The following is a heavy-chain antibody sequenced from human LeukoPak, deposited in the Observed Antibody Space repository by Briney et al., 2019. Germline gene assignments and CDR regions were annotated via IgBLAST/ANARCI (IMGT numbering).Heavy chain of an antibody. J-gene: IGHJ3*02. Sequence: PGGSLRLSCAASGFTFRSYGMHWVRQAPGKGLEWVAVISYEGSNKYYADSVKGRFTISRDNSKNTLYLQMNSLRAEDTAVYYCASLVVVTPWGDFDIWGQGTMVTVSS. D-gene: IGHD2-21*02. V-gene: IGHV3-30*03. CDR1: GFTFRSYG. CDR2: ISYEGSNK. CDR3: ASLVVVTPWGDFDI.